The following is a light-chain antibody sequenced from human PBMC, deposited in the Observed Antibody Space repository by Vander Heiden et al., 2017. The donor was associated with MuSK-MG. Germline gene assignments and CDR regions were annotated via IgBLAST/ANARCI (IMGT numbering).Light chain of an antibody. CDR1: QGISSY. CDR2: AAS. Sequence: IQLTQSPSSLSASVGDRVTITCRASQGISSYLAWYQQKPGKAPKLLIYAASTLQSGVPSRFSGSGYGTDFTLTISSRHPEDFASYYCQHRKSYPWGTFGQGTPMDIK. V-gene: IGKV1-9*01. CDR3: QHRKSYPWGT. J-gene: IGKJ5*01.